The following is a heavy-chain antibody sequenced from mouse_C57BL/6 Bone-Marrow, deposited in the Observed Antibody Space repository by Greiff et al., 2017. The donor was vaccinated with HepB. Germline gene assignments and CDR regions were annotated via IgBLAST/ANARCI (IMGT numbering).Heavy chain of an antibody. Sequence: EVQLQESGAELVKPGASVKLSCTASGFNIKDYYMHWVKQRTEQGLEWIGRIDPEDGETKYAPKFQGKDTITADTSSNTAYLQRSSLTSEDTAVYYCASYYSNSCAMDYWGQGTSVTVSS. D-gene: IGHD2-5*01. CDR3: ASYYSNSCAMDY. CDR2: IDPEDGET. V-gene: IGHV14-2*01. CDR1: GFNIKDYY. J-gene: IGHJ4*01.